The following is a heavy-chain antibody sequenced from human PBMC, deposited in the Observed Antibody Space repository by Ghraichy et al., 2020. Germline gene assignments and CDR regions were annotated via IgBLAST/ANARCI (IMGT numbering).Heavy chain of an antibody. D-gene: IGHD7-27*01. Sequence: ASVKVSCKASGYTFTGYYMHWVRQAPGQGLEWMGRINPNSGGTNYAQKFQGRVTMTRDTSISTAYMELSRLRSDDTAVYYCAREMLGGNWGRLRSSPVDAFDIWGQGTMVTVSS. J-gene: IGHJ3*02. CDR3: AREMLGGNWGRLRSSPVDAFDI. CDR2: INPNSGGT. V-gene: IGHV1-2*06. CDR1: GYTFTGYY.